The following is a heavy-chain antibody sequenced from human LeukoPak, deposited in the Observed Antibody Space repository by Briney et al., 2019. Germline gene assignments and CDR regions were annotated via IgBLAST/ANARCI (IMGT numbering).Heavy chain of an antibody. V-gene: IGHV3-7*03. CDR1: GFTFSSYW. CDR2: IKQDGSEK. Sequence: PGGSLRLSCAASGFTFSSYWMSWVRQAPGKGLEWVANIKQDGSEKYYVDSVKGRFTISRDNAKNSLYLQMNSLRAEDTALYYCAKDYGQWLVRGPFDYWGQGTLVTVSS. D-gene: IGHD6-19*01. CDR3: AKDYGQWLVRGPFDY. J-gene: IGHJ4*02.